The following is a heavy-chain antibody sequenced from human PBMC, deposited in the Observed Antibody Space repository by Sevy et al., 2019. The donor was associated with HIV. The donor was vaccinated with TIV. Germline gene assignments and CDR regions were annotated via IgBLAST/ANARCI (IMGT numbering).Heavy chain of an antibody. J-gene: IGHJ4*02. CDR1: GFSFISYG. V-gene: IGHV3-30*18. Sequence: GGSLRLSCAASGFSFISYGMHWVRQAPGKGLEWVAVVSYAGSNKRYADSVKGRFTISRDNSKNTLYLQMNSLGAEDTAVYYCAKDMYTGGYLAYYFDSWGQGTLVTVSS. CDR2: VSYAGSNK. CDR3: AKDMYTGGYLAYYFDS. D-gene: IGHD1-26*01.